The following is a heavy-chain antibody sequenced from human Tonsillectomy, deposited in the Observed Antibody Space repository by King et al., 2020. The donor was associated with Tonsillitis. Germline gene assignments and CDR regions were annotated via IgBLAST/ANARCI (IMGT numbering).Heavy chain of an antibody. V-gene: IGHV3-11*05. J-gene: IGHJ4*02. CDR1: GFTFSDYY. CDR3: ARCARDTAMVSDY. D-gene: IGHD5-18*01. CDR2: ITSSSSYT. Sequence: VQLVESGGGLVKPGGSVRLSCAASGFTFSDYYMSWIRQAPGKGLEWVSYITSSSSYTNYADSVKGRFTISRDNAKNSLYLQMNSLRAEDTAVYYCARCARDTAMVSDYWGQGTLVTVSS.